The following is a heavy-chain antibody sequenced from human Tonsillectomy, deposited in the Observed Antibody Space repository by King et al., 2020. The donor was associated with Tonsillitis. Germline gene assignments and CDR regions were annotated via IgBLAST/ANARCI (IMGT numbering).Heavy chain of an antibody. CDR3: AKLPHSSGWSSPFDY. J-gene: IGHJ4*02. Sequence: VQLVESGVGFVQPGGSLRLSCAASGFTFSSYAMGWVRQAPGKGLEWVSTISGSRYRTYYPYSVKGRFTISSDNSNHTPYLQMHSLRPEDTALYYCAKLPHSSGWSSPFDYWGQGTLVTVSS. V-gene: IGHV3-23*04. D-gene: IGHD6-19*01. CDR1: GFTFSSYA. CDR2: ISGSRYRT.